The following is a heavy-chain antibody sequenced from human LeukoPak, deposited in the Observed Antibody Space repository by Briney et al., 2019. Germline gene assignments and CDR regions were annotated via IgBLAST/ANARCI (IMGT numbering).Heavy chain of an antibody. D-gene: IGHD2-2*01. CDR2: IKHDGSEK. CDR3: ARYCSSASCNDAFDM. Sequence: GGSLRLSCAASTFTFRNYWMSWVRQAPGKGLEWVANIKHDGSEKYYVDSVKGRFTISRDNAKNSLYLQVNSLRAEDTAVYYCARYCSSASCNDAFDMWGQGTMVTVSS. J-gene: IGHJ3*02. CDR1: TFTFRNYW. V-gene: IGHV3-7*01.